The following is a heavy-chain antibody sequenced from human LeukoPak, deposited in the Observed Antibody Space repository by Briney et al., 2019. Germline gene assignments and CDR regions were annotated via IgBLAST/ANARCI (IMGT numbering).Heavy chain of an antibody. Sequence: GESLKISCKGSGYSFTSYWSGWVRQLPGKGLEWRGIFNPGDSDNRYSPSFEGQVTISADKSISTAYLQWSSLKASDTAMYYCARHHAPREPDHLRPHYYYMDVWGKGTTVTVSS. V-gene: IGHV5-51*01. J-gene: IGHJ6*03. CDR3: ARHHAPREPDHLRPHYYYMDV. D-gene: IGHD1-14*01. CDR1: GYSFTSYW. CDR2: FNPGDSDN.